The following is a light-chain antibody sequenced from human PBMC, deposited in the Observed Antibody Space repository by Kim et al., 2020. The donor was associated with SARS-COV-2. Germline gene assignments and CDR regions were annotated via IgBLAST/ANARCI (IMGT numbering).Light chain of an antibody. CDR3: QVWDSSTAV. V-gene: IGLV3-9*01. Sequence: SYELTQPLSVSVALGQTARMTCGGHNIGSKNVCWYQQKPGQSPVLVIYRDSNRPSGIPERFSGSNSGNTATLTISRTQAMDEADYYCQVWDSSTAVFGGGTQLTVL. CDR1: NIGSKN. J-gene: IGLJ3*02. CDR2: RDS.